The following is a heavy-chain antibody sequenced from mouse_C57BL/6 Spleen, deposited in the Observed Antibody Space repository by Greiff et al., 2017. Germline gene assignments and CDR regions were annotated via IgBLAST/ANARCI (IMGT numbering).Heavy chain of an antibody. D-gene: IGHD1-1*01. CDR3: TFTTVVATGFDY. J-gene: IGHJ2*01. CDR1: GFTFSDYG. V-gene: IGHV5-17*01. CDR2: ISSGSSTI. Sequence: EVQLVESGGGLVKPGGSLKLSCAASGFTFSDYGMHWVRQAPEKGLEWVAYISSGSSTIYYADTVKGRFTISRDNAKNTLFLQMTSLRSEDTAMYYCTFTTVVATGFDYWGQGTTLTVSS.